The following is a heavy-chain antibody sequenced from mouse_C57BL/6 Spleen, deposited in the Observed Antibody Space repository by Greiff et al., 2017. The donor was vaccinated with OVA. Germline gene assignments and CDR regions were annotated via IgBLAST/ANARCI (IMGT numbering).Heavy chain of an antibody. D-gene: IGHD1-1*01. CDR1: GFTFSDYY. CDR2: INYDGSST. J-gene: IGHJ4*01. V-gene: IGHV5-16*01. Sequence: EVKLVESEGGLVQPGSSMKLSCTASGFTFSDYYMAWVRQVPEKGLEWVANINYDGSSTYYLDSLKSRFIISRDNAKNILYLQMSSLKSEDTATYYCARDGDGSSYFYYAMDYWGQGTSVTVSS. CDR3: ARDGDGSSYFYYAMDY.